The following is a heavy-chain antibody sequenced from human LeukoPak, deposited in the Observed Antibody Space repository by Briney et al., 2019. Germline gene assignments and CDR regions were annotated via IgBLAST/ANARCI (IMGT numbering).Heavy chain of an antibody. Sequence: NPSETLSLTCTVSGGSISSYYWSLIRQPPGKGLEWIGYIYYSGSTNYNPSLKSRVTISVDTSKNQFSLKLSSVTAADTAVYYCARGPAGGSSGWYYFDYWGQGTLVTVSS. D-gene: IGHD6-19*01. CDR1: GGSISSYY. V-gene: IGHV4-59*01. J-gene: IGHJ4*02. CDR3: ARGPAGGSSGWYYFDY. CDR2: IYYSGST.